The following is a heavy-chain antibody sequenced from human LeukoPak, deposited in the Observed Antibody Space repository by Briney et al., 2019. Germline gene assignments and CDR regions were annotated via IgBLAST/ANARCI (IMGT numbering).Heavy chain of an antibody. CDR1: GFTFSNYA. J-gene: IGHJ4*02. CDR3: ARDQSSGGVDY. CDR2: IYSGGST. Sequence: GESLRLSCAASGFTFSNYAMYWVRQAPGKGLEWVSVIYSGGSTYYADSVKGRFTISRHNSKNTLYLQMNSLRAEDTAVYYCARDQSSGGVDYWGQGTLVTVSS. D-gene: IGHD3-10*01. V-gene: IGHV3-53*04.